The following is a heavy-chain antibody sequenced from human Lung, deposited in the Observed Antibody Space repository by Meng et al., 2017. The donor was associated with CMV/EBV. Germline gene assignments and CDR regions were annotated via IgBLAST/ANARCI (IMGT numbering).Heavy chain of an antibody. CDR1: GFTFSYYS. V-gene: IGHV3-21*01. Sequence: GESXKISCAASGFTFSYYSMNWVRQAPGKGLEWVSSIISSSNDVYYADSVKGRFTISRDNAKNTMYLQMNMLRAEDTAVYYCARDHPYCSSTSRSHDDWRQGTLVTVSS. D-gene: IGHD2-2*01. J-gene: IGHJ4*02. CDR3: ARDHPYCSSTSRSHDD. CDR2: IISSSNDV.